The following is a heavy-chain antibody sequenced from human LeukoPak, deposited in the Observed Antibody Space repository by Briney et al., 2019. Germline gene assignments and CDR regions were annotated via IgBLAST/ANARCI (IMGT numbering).Heavy chain of an antibody. CDR2: IYPGDFDT. V-gene: IGHV5-51*01. CDR3: ARRSAARSYFDY. J-gene: IGHJ4*02. CDR1: GYDFPSYW. D-gene: IGHD6-6*01. Sequence: GASLKISCKGSGYDFPSYWIAWVRQMPGKGLEWMGIIYPGDFDTRYSPSFQGQVTISADKSISTAYLQWSSLKASDTAMYYCARRSAARSYFDYWGQGTLVTVSS.